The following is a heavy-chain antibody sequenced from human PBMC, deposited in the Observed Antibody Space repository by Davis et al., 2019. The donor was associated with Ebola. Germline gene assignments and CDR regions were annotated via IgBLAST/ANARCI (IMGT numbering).Heavy chain of an antibody. CDR1: GFTFSSYA. V-gene: IGHV3-23*01. Sequence: GESLKISCVASGFTFSSYAMSWVRQAPGKGLDWVSVITDSGGGTYYADSVRGRFTISRDNSKNTLYLQMNSLRAEDTAVYYCAKLVVAATPVDYWGQGTLVTVSS. D-gene: IGHD2-15*01. CDR2: ITDSGGGT. J-gene: IGHJ4*02. CDR3: AKLVVAATPVDY.